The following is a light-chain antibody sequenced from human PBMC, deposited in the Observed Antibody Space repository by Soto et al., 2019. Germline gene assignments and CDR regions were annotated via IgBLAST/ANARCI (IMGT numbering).Light chain of an antibody. CDR1: QSVGSA. Sequence: IGITRVPSTLIGYTVERATLSCRASQSVGSAVVWYRRTPGQAPRLLIYGASNRETGVPDRFSGSGSGTVFTLTISSLQSDDFAVYYCQQYVDWPRTFGQGTKVDIK. J-gene: IGKJ2*02. CDR3: QQYVDWPRT. CDR2: GAS. V-gene: IGKV3-15*01.